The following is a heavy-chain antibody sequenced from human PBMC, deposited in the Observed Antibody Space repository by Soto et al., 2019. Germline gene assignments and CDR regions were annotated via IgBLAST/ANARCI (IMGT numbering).Heavy chain of an antibody. J-gene: IGHJ4*02. CDR2: ISGGGDTA. Sequence: EVQLVESGGGLVQPGGSLRLSCAASGFTFRNYEMNWVRQAPGKGLEWLSYISGGGDTALYADSVKGRFATSRDNAKNSLFLQMNSLRAEDTAVYFCARVVISDHQAGQFNDYWGRGTLVTISS. CDR1: GFTFRNYE. CDR3: ARVVISDHQAGQFNDY. V-gene: IGHV3-48*03. D-gene: IGHD3-22*01.